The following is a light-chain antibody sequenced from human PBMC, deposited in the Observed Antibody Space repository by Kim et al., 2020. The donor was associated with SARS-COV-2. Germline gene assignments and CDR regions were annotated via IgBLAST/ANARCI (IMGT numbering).Light chain of an antibody. Sequence: DIQMTQSPPTLSASVGDRVTISCRASQSISSWLAWYQQKPGKAPNLLIYESSSLESGVPSRFSGSGSGTEFTLTISILQPDDFATYYCQQYNSYPLTFGGGTKVDIK. CDR3: QQYNSYPLT. CDR2: ESS. J-gene: IGKJ4*01. CDR1: QSISSW. V-gene: IGKV1-5*03.